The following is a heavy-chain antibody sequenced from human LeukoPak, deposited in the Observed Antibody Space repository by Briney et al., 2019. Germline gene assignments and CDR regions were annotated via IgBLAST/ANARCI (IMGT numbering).Heavy chain of an antibody. CDR1: GFTVSSSY. Sequence: QPGGSLRLSCAASGFTVSSSYMSWVRQAPGKGLEWVAVLYSGGHTDYAVSVKGRFTISRDNAKNSLYLQMNSLRAEDTAVYYCARSYSSSPSFDPWGQGTLVTVSS. CDR3: ARSYSSSPSFDP. CDR2: LYSGGHT. J-gene: IGHJ5*02. D-gene: IGHD6-6*01. V-gene: IGHV3-66*01.